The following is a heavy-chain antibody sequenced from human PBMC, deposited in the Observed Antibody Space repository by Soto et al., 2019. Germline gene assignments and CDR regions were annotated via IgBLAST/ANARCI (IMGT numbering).Heavy chain of an antibody. Sequence: GGSLRLSCAASGFTFSTYAMSWVRQAPGKGLEWVSTISGSGGSTHYADSVKGRFTISRDNSKNTMYLQMNSLRAGDTAVYYCATDPSSWFDYWGQGTLVTVSS. V-gene: IGHV3-23*01. J-gene: IGHJ4*02. CDR2: ISGSGGST. CDR3: ATDPSSWFDY. CDR1: GFTFSTYA. D-gene: IGHD6-13*01.